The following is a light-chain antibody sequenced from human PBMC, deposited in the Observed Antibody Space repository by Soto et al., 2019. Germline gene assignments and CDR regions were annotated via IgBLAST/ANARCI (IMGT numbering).Light chain of an antibody. V-gene: IGKV1-5*03. CDR3: QQYDTYSTT. CDR2: KAS. CDR1: QSVGTW. Sequence: DIQMTQSPSTLSAFVGDRVTITCRASQSVGTWLAWYQQKPGKAPKFLIYKASILESGVPSRFSGSGSGTEFTLTTSSLQPDDFATYYCQQYDTYSTTFGHGTKVDI. J-gene: IGKJ1*01.